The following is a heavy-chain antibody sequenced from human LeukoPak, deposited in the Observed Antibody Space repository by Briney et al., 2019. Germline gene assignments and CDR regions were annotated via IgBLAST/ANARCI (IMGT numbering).Heavy chain of an antibody. CDR2: ISWNSGSI. D-gene: IGHD4-17*01. CDR1: GFTFDDYA. V-gene: IGHV3-9*01. Sequence: PGRSLRLSCAASGFTFDDYAMHWVRQAPGKGLEWVSGISWNSGSIGYADSVKGRFTISRDNAKNSLYLQMNSLRAEDTALYYCAKDSYGDSLGYWGQGTLVTVSS. J-gene: IGHJ4*02. CDR3: AKDSYGDSLGY.